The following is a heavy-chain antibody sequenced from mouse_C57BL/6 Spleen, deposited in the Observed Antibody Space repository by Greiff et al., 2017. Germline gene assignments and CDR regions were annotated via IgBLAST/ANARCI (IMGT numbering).Heavy chain of an antibody. Sequence: QVQLQQPGAELVKPGASVKMSCKASGYTFTSYWITWVKQRPGQGLEWIGDIYPGSGSTNYNEKFKSKDTLTVDTSSSTAYMQLSSLTSEDSAVYYCARPYYDVAMDYGGQGTSVTVSS. D-gene: IGHD2-4*01. CDR3: ARPYYDVAMDY. CDR2: IYPGSGST. V-gene: IGHV1-55*01. J-gene: IGHJ4*01. CDR1: GYTFTSYW.